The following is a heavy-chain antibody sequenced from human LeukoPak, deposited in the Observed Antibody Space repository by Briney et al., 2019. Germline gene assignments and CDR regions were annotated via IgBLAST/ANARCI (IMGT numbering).Heavy chain of an antibody. V-gene: IGHV1-8*02. D-gene: IGHD6-13*01. CDR1: GYSFSNYD. CDR2: MNPHRGDT. CDR3: ARGPGPDSWTAEYFQH. J-gene: IGHJ1*01. Sequence: ASVKVSCRPSGYSFSNYDINWVRLRQAFGQGPEWMGWMNPHRGDTGSPERFRGRISMTWDTSTNTAYLEVTDLTSDDTAVYYCARGPGPDSWTAEYFQHWGQGTLVTVSS.